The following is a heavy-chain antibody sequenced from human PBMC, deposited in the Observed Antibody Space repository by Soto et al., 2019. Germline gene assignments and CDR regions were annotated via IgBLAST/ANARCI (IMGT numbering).Heavy chain of an antibody. Sequence: QEQPQESGPGLVKPSETLSLTCTVSGAPITTTKWWAWVRLPPGKALEWIGELSREGNRNSNPSLEGRFIMSLDQSKNHFSLKLISVTAADTAIYYCATQTISHTWGVWGRGTSVTVSS. V-gene: IGHV4-4*02. D-gene: IGHD3-16*01. J-gene: IGHJ6*02. CDR1: GAPITTTKW. CDR3: ATQTISHTWGV. CDR2: LSREGNR.